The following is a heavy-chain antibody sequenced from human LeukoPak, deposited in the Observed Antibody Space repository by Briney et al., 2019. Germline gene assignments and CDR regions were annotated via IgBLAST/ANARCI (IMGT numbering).Heavy chain of an antibody. CDR1: GGSISSGDYY. CDR3: ARTGRDCSSTSCYLGGIDY. CDR2: IYYSGSA. V-gene: IGHV4-30-4*01. Sequence: SETLSLTCTVSGGSISSGDYYWSWIRQPPGEGLEWIGYIYYSGSAYYNPSLKSRVTISADTSKNQFSLKLSSVTAADTAVYYCARTGRDCSSTSCYLGGIDYWGQGTLVTVSS. J-gene: IGHJ4*02. D-gene: IGHD2-2*01.